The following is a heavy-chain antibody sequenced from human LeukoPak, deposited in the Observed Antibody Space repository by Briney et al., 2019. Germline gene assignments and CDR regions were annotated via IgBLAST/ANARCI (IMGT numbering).Heavy chain of an antibody. CDR3: ARHHSGTYYALNYFDY. V-gene: IGHV4-39*01. CDR1: GGSISTNTYD. CDR2: IYYSGRT. J-gene: IGHJ4*02. Sequence: SEPLSPTCSVSGGSISTNTYDWCWIRQPPGKGLEWIGSIYYSGRTFYSGRTYYHPSLKSRVTISVDTSKNQFSLKLSSVTAADTAVYYCARHHSGTYYALNYFDYWGQGTLVTVSS. D-gene: IGHD1-26*01.